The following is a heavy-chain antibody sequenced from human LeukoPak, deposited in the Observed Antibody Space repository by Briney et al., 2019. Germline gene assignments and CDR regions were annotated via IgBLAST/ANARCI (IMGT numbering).Heavy chain of an antibody. D-gene: IGHD3-10*01. CDR1: GFTFSSYG. Sequence: GGSLRLSCAASGFTFSSYGVHWVRQAPGKGLEWVAVIWYDGSNKYYADSVKGRFTISRDNSKNTLYLQMNSLRAEDTAVYYCARAYYYGSGRVFDYWGQGTLVTVSS. V-gene: IGHV3-33*01. CDR2: IWYDGSNK. J-gene: IGHJ4*02. CDR3: ARAYYYGSGRVFDY.